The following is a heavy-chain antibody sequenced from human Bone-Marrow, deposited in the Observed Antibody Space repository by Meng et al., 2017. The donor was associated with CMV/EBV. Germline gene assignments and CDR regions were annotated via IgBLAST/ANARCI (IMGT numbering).Heavy chain of an antibody. D-gene: IGHD6-6*01. Sequence: SVKVSCKASGGTFSSYAISWVRQAPGQGLGWMGGIIPILDIVNYAQKFQGRVTITADTSRGTAYMELNSLRSEDTAVYYCARDQTDSTSSKDYWGQGTLVTVSS. J-gene: IGHJ4*02. V-gene: IGHV1-69*10. CDR3: ARDQTDSTSSKDY. CDR2: IIPILDIV. CDR1: GGTFSSYA.